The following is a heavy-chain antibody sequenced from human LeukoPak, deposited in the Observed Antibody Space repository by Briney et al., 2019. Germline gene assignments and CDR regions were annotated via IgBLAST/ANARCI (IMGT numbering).Heavy chain of an antibody. J-gene: IGHJ4*02. V-gene: IGHV1-8*03. Sequence: ASVKVSCKASGYTFTSYDINWVRQATGQGLEWMGWMNPNSGNTGYAQKFQGRVTITRNTSISTAYMELSSLRSEDTAVYYCARPSLGDTDLFDYWGQGTLVTVSS. CDR3: ARPSLGDTDLFDY. CDR1: GYTFTSYD. CDR2: MNPNSGNT. D-gene: IGHD5-18*01.